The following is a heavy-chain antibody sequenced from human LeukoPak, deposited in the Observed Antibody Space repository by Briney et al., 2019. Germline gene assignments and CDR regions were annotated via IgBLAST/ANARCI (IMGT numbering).Heavy chain of an antibody. V-gene: IGHV3-23*01. D-gene: IGHD1-7*01. J-gene: IGHJ4*02. CDR3: ARKAQYNGHYPLDY. CDR2: TSDRGDYT. CDR1: GFTFTSYS. Sequence: PGGSLRLSCAASGFTFTSYSMSWVRQAPGKGLGWVSGTSDRGDYTYYADSVKGRFTISRDSSKNTLFLQMNSLRAEDTALYFCARKAQYNGHYPLDYWSQGTLVTVSS.